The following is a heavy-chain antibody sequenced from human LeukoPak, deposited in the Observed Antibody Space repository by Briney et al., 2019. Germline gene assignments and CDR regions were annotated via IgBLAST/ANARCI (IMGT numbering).Heavy chain of an antibody. D-gene: IGHD5-12*01. V-gene: IGHV1-18*01. CDR3: AMGRGSTSRY. J-gene: IGHJ4*02. Sequence: ASVKVSCKASGYTFTGYGITWVRQAPGQGLEWMGWISTYNGDTNYAQSLQGRVTMTTDTSTSTAYMELRNLRSDDTAVYYCAMGRGSTSRYWGQGTLVTVSS. CDR2: ISTYNGDT. CDR1: GYTFTGYG.